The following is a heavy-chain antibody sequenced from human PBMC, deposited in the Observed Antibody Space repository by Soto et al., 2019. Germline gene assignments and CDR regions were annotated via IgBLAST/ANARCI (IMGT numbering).Heavy chain of an antibody. CDR1: GGSISSGDYY. V-gene: IGHV4-30-4*01. J-gene: IGHJ5*02. CDR3: ARVQSGYDYGFDP. D-gene: IGHD5-12*01. CDR2: IYYSGST. Sequence: KASETLSLTCTVSGGSISSGDYYWSWIRQPPGKGLEWIGYIYYSGSTYYNPSLKSRVTISVDTSKNQFSLKLSSVTAADTAVYYCARVQSGYDYGFDPWGQGTLVTVS.